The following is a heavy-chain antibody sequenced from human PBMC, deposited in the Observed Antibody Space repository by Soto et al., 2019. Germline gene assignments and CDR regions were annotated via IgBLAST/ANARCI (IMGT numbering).Heavy chain of an antibody. CDR2: IYSGGST. J-gene: IGHJ4*02. D-gene: IGHD2-2*01. V-gene: IGHV3-66*01. CDR1: GFTVSSNY. Sequence: GGSLRLSCAASGFTVSSNYMSWVRQAPGKGLEWVSVIYSGGSTYYADSVEGRFTTSRDNAKNSLYLQMNSLRVEDTALYFCARDESAGSSTSNWGQGTQVTVSS. CDR3: ARDESAGSSTSN.